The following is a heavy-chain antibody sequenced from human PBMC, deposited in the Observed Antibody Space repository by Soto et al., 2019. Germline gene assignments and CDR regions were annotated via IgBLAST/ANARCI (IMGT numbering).Heavy chain of an antibody. V-gene: IGHV1-2*04. CDR3: ARGWNDYGDYLVDY. D-gene: IGHD4-17*01. Sequence: ASVKVSCKASGYTFTGYYMHWVRQAPGQGLEWMGWINPNSGGTNYAQKFQGWVTMTRDTSISTAYMELSRLRSDDTAVYYCARGWNDYGDYLVDYWGQGTLVTVSS. J-gene: IGHJ4*02. CDR2: INPNSGGT. CDR1: GYTFTGYY.